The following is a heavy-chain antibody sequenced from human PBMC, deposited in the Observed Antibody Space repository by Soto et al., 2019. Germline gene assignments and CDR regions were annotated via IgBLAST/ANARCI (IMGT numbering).Heavy chain of an antibody. Sequence: GESLKISCKGSGYSFTSYWIGWVRQMPGKGLEWMGIIYPGDSDTRYSPSFQGQVTISADKSISTAYLQWSSLKASDTAMYYCARQDIVVVPAASTPLNYYYGMDVWGQGTTVTVS. J-gene: IGHJ6*02. CDR3: ARQDIVVVPAASTPLNYYYGMDV. CDR2: IYPGDSDT. CDR1: GYSFTSYW. D-gene: IGHD2-2*01. V-gene: IGHV5-51*01.